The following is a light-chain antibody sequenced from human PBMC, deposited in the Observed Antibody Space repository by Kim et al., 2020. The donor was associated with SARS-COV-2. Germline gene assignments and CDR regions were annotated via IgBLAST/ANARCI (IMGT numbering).Light chain of an antibody. Sequence: ERVMTQSPVTLSVSPGERVTLSCRASQSVSSNLAWYQQKPGQAPRLLIYAATTRPAGIPARFSGSGSGTEFTLAISSLQSEDFAVYFCQQYNNWPYTFGQGTKLEI. CDR1: QSVSSN. CDR2: AAT. CDR3: QQYNNWPYT. V-gene: IGKV3-15*01. J-gene: IGKJ2*01.